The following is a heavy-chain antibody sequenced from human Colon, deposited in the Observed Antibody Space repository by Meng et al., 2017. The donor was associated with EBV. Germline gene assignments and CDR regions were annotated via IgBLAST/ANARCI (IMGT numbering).Heavy chain of an antibody. CDR1: GGSFSGYY. CDR2: INHSGST. CDR3: ARASYGSGSPLGESWFDP. V-gene: IGHV4-34*01. J-gene: IGHJ5*02. Sequence: QGHLQRWGVRWLRPSETLSLTWAVYGGSFSGYYWNWIRQPPGKGLEWIGEINHSGSTNYNPSLKSRVTISVDTSKNQFSLKLSSVTAADTAVYYCARASYGSGSPLGESWFDPWGQGTLVTVSS. D-gene: IGHD3-10*01.